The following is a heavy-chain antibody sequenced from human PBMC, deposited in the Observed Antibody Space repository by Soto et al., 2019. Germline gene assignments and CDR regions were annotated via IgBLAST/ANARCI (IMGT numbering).Heavy chain of an antibody. J-gene: IGHJ5*01. CDR1: GVTFRTSG. D-gene: IGHD2-21*01. V-gene: IGHV1-69*01. CDR3: ARVSPSICGGGNCYLLDSNFDS. CDR2: FIPLFGTP. Sequence: QVKLVQSGAEVKKPGSSLKVSCKTSGVTFRTSGIRGAPQGHGQELEWMGGFIPLFGTPTYARKFQGRVSITADDSATTSYLEFSGPSSDDTAIYYCARVSPSICGGGNCYLLDSNFDSGGKGSQFVVSS.